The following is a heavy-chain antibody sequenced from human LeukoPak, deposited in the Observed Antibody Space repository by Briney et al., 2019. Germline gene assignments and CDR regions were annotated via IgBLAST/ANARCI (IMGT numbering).Heavy chain of an antibody. D-gene: IGHD3-22*01. J-gene: IGHJ4*02. V-gene: IGHV4-39*07. Sequence: SETLSLTCTVSGGSISSSSYYWGWIRQPPGKGLEWIGSIYYSGSTYYNPSLKSLATISVDTSKTQFSLKLSSATAADTAVYYCGGGRSMIVVGQIDYWGEGTLVTVSS. CDR2: IYYSGST. CDR1: GGSISSSSYY. CDR3: GGGRSMIVVGQIDY.